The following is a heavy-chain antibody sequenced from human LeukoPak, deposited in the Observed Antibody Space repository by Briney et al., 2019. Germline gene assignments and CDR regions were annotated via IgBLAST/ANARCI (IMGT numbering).Heavy chain of an antibody. D-gene: IGHD3-16*01. CDR3: ARRGDTSYVWYFDS. Sequence: SETLCLTCTVSGGSISSYYWSWIRQPPGKGLEWIAYIYYSRSTKYHTPPKSRVTISVDTSKNQFSLKLRSVTAADTAVYYFARRGDTSYVWYFDSWGEGTLVTVS. J-gene: IGHJ4*02. CDR2: IYYSRST. V-gene: IGHV4-59*08. CDR1: GGSISSYY.